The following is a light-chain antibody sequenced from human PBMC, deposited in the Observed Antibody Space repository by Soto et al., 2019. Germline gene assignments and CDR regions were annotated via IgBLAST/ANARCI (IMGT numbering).Light chain of an antibody. Sequence: NFMLTRPHSVSESPGKTVTISCTRSSGSIASNYVQWYQQRPGSAPTTVIYEDNERPSGVPDRFSGSIDRSSNSASLTISGLKTDDEADYCCQSYDSSSYVFGSGTKLTVL. J-gene: IGLJ1*01. CDR1: SGSIASNY. CDR3: QSYDSSSYV. V-gene: IGLV6-57*04. CDR2: EDN.